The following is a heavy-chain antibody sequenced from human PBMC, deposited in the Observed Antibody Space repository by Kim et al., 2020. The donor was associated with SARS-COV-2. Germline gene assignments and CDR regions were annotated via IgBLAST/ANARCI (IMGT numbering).Heavy chain of an antibody. D-gene: IGHD3-3*01. Sequence: GGSLRLSCAASGFTFSSYSMHWVRQAPGKGLEWVSSISSGSSYIYYADSVKGRFTISRDNSKNSLYLQMNSLRAEDTAVYYCARDRSEITIFGVVRYGLDVWGQGTTVTVSS. CDR2: ISSGSSYI. V-gene: IGHV3-21*01. J-gene: IGHJ6*02. CDR1: GFTFSSYS. CDR3: ARDRSEITIFGVVRYGLDV.